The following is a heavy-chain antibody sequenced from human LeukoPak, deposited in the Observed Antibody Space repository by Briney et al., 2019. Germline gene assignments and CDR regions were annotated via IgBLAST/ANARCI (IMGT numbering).Heavy chain of an antibody. J-gene: IGHJ4*02. D-gene: IGHD4-17*01. CDR3: ARVRGDYGDCGDY. V-gene: IGHV3-21*01. CDR2: ISSTSNYI. Sequence: GTLRLSCAASGFTFSIYTMNWFRQAPGKGLEWVSSISSTSNYIYYADPVKGRFTISRENSKNSLYLEMNSLRAEDTAVYYCARVRGDYGDCGDYWGQGTLVTVSS. CDR1: GFTFSIYT.